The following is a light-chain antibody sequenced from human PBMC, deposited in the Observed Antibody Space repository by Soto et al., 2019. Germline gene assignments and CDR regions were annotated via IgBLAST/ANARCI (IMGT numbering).Light chain of an antibody. Sequence: DIQMTQSPSFVSASVGDRVTITCRASQDISTWLAWYQQKPGRAPNLLIYTASSLQSGVPSRFSGSGSGTDCTLTSSSLQPEDFATYYCQQANSFPYTFGQGTKLEIK. V-gene: IGKV1-12*01. CDR1: QDISTW. J-gene: IGKJ2*01. CDR2: TAS. CDR3: QQANSFPYT.